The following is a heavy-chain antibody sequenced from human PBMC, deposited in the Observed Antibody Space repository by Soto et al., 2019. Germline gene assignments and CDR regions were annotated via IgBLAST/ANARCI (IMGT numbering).Heavy chain of an antibody. V-gene: IGHV1-2*02. CDR2: IDPRSGAS. CDR3: ARVNYGPLDY. D-gene: IGHD3-10*01. Sequence: ASVKVSCKPSGYPFTDLYIHWARQAPGLGLEWMGWIDPRSGASRKTQRFQGRFTMTRDTSTNTVYMELSSLRSDDTAVYFCARVNYGPLDYQGQGPRVTLSP. CDR1: GYPFTDLY. J-gene: IGHJ4*02.